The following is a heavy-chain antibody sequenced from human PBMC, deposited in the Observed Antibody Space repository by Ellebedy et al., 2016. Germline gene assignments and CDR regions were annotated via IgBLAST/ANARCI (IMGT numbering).Heavy chain of an antibody. Sequence: SETLSLTXAVYGGSFSGYYWGWIRQPPGKGLEWIGSIYYSGSTYYNPSLKSRVTISVDTSKNQFSLKLSSVTAADTAVYYCARGRMKLAAAGTKKDWFDPWGQGTLVTVSS. CDR1: GGSFSGYY. D-gene: IGHD6-13*01. J-gene: IGHJ5*02. CDR2: IYYSGST. V-gene: IGHV4-34*01. CDR3: ARGRMKLAAAGTKKDWFDP.